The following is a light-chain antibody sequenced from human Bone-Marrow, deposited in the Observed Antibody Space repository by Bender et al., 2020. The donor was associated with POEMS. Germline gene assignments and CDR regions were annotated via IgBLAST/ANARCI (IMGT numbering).Light chain of an antibody. Sequence: QSVLTQPPSVSGAPGQRVTISCTGSGSNIGAGFDVHWYQHLPGTAPKLLIYGTRSRPSGFSHRFLGSKSGNTASLTISGLQAEDEADYYCNSYRSGDTSVFGGGTKLTVL. V-gene: IGLV1-40*01. J-gene: IGLJ3*02. CDR2: GTR. CDR1: GSNIGAGFD. CDR3: NSYRSGDTSV.